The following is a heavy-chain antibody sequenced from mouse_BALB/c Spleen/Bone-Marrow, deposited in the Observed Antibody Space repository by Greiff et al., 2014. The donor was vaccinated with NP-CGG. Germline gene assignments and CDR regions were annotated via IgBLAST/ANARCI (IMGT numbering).Heavy chain of an antibody. Sequence: VQLQQPGAELVKPGASVKLSCTASGFNINDTYMHWVKQRPEQGLEWIGRNDPANGNTKYDPKFQGKATITADTFSNTAYLHLSSLTSEDAAVYYGGRGGGNPDYWGQGTTLTVSS. CDR1: GFNINDTY. J-gene: IGHJ2*01. D-gene: IGHD2-1*01. CDR3: GRGGGNPDY. V-gene: IGHV14-3*02. CDR2: NDPANGNT.